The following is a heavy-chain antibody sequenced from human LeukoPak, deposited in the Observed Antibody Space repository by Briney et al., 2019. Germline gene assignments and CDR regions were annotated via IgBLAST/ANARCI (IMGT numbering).Heavy chain of an antibody. V-gene: IGHV3-7*01. D-gene: IGHD5-24*01. CDR2: IQPDGGGA. J-gene: IGHJ4*02. CDR3: AREDDHNTNDC. Sequence: GGSLRLSCVTSGFTFSGYWMSWFRQAPGKGLEWVGNIQPDGGGAYYVDAMRGRFTISRDNAQNSLYLQINSLRAEDTAVYYCAREDDHNTNDCWGQGTLVTVSS. CDR1: GFTFSGYW.